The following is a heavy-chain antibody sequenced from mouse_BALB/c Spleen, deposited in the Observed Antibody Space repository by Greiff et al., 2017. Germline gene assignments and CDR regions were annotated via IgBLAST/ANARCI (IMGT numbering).Heavy chain of an antibody. Sequence: QVHVKQSGAELVRPGTSVKVSCKASGYAFTNYLIEWVKQRPGQGLEWIGVINPGSGGTNYNEKFKGKATLTADKSSSTAYMQLSSLTSDDSAVYFCARGGNYPYYAMDYWGQGTSVTVSA. CDR1: GYAFTNYL. CDR3: ARGGNYPYYAMDY. J-gene: IGHJ4*01. D-gene: IGHD2-1*01. V-gene: IGHV1-54*01. CDR2: INPGSGGT.